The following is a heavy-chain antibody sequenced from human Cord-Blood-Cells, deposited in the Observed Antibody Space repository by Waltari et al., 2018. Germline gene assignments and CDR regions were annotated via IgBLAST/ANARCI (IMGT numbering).Heavy chain of an antibody. CDR3: ARSLYCGGDCYWYFDL. V-gene: IGHV4-39*01. CDR2: IYYSGST. CDR1: CGPLSSSSYY. J-gene: IGHJ2*01. Sequence: QLQLPESGPGLVKPSETLSLTCTVSCGPLSSSSYYWGRIRPPPGKGLEWIGSIYYSGSTYYNPSLKSRVTISVDTSKNQFSLKLSSVTAADTAVYYCARSLYCGGDCYWYFDLWGRGTLVTVSS. D-gene: IGHD2-21*01.